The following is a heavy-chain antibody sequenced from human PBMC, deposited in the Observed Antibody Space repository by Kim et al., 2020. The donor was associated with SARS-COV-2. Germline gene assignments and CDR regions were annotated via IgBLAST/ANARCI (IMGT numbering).Heavy chain of an antibody. CDR3: ARDRVSGILTGYSPFDY. CDR2: ISYDGSNK. Sequence: GGSLRLSCAASGFTFSSYAMHWVRQAPGKGLEWVAVISYDGSNKYYADSVKGRFTISRDNSKNTLYLQMNSLRAEDTAVYYCARDRVSGILTGYSPFDYWGQGTLVTVSS. J-gene: IGHJ4*02. D-gene: IGHD3-9*01. V-gene: IGHV3-30-3*01. CDR1: GFTFSSYA.